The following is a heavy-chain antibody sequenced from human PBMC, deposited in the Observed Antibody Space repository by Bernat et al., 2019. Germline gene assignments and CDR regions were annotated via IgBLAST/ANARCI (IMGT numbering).Heavy chain of an antibody. D-gene: IGHD5-12*01. CDR1: GFTFSSHA. CDR2: ISYDTSNK. Sequence: QVQLVESGGGVVQPGRSLRLSCVASGFTFSSHAMHWVRQAPGKGLEWVAVISYDTSNKFYADRVQGRFNISRDKSKNTLYMKMSSLKAEDTAVDYCARDYPVGYSGYGVDYWGQGNLVTVSS. CDR3: ARDYPVGYSGYGVDY. V-gene: IGHV3-30-3*01. J-gene: IGHJ4*02.